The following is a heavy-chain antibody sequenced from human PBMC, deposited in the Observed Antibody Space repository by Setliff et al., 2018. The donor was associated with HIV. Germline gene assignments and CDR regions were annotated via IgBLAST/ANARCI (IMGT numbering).Heavy chain of an antibody. Sequence: SETLSLTCAVSGYSISSGYYWGWIRQPPGKGLECIGNIYHSGSTYYKPSLKSRVTISVDTSKNQFSLKLSSVTAADTALYYCARSTSYGGNYRFDYWGQGTLVTVSS. J-gene: IGHJ4*02. D-gene: IGHD2-2*01. CDR2: IYHSGST. V-gene: IGHV4-38-2*01. CDR1: GYSISSGYY. CDR3: ARSTSYGGNYRFDY.